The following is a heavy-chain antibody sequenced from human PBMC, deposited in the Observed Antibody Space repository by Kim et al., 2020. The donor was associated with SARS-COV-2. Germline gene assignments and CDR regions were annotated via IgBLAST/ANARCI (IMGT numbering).Heavy chain of an antibody. CDR1: GGSLSGYY. V-gene: IGHV4-34*01. CDR2: IYHSGTT. CDR3: ARSLYHAPSNSWVRFDP. D-gene: IGHD6-13*01. Sequence: SETLSHTCAVYGGSLSGYYWSWIRQSPGKGLEWIGEIYHSGTTNYNSSLKSRVTISVDTSKNQFSLKLSSVTAADTAVYYCARSLYHAPSNSWVRFDPWG. J-gene: IGHJ5*02.